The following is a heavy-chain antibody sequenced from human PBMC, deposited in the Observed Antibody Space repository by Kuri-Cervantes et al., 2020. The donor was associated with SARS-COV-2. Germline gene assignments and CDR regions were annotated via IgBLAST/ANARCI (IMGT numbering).Heavy chain of an antibody. CDR3: ARIYYGVVGP. CDR1: GFNFSRTD. V-gene: IGHV3-30*03. CDR2: ISHDGKNK. D-gene: IGHD3-22*01. Sequence: GESLKISCAASGFNFSRTDMHWVRQAPGKGLEWVAVISHDGKNKKCIASGKGRFTISRDNSKNTLFLQMNSLRAGDTAVYFCARIYYGVVGPWGQGTLVTVSS. J-gene: IGHJ5*02.